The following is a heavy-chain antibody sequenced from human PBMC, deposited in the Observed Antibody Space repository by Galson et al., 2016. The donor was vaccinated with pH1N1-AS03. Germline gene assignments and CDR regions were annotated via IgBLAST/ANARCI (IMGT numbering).Heavy chain of an antibody. CDR2: VDHSGII. Sequence: ETLSLTCDVLGGTFSGFFWNWVRQSSGKGLEWIGEVDHSGIITYNPSLRSRLNISLDTSSRQFSLKLTSVTAADTAVYYCARGPLETRDYYNGLDVWGQGTTVTVSS. CDR1: GGTFSGFF. CDR3: ARGPLETRDYYNGLDV. D-gene: IGHD5-24*01. V-gene: IGHV4-34*01. J-gene: IGHJ6*02.